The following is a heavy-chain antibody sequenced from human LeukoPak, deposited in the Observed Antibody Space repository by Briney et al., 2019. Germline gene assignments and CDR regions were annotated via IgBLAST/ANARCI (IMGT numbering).Heavy chain of an antibody. J-gene: IGHJ1*01. CDR3: ATTPYYSSGWYADFQH. Sequence: PSQTLSLTCTVSGGSISSGSYYWSWIRQPAGKGLEWIGRIYTRGSTNYNPSLKSRVTMSVDTSKNQFSLKLSSVTAADTAVYYCATTPYYSSGWYADFQHWGQGTLVTVSS. CDR1: GGSISSGSYY. D-gene: IGHD6-19*01. V-gene: IGHV4-61*02. CDR2: IYTRGST.